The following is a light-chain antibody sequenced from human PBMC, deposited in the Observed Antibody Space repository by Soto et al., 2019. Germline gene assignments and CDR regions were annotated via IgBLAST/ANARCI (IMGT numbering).Light chain of an antibody. V-gene: IGKV1-5*01. CDR3: QQFNSYSRT. CDR2: TAS. Sequence: DIQMTQSPSTLSASVGDRCTITCRASQSINSWLAWYQQKPGKAPKLLIYTASNLDSGVPSRFSGSGSGTEFTLTISSLQPDDFATYYCQQFNSYSRTFGQGTKVE. J-gene: IGKJ1*01. CDR1: QSINSW.